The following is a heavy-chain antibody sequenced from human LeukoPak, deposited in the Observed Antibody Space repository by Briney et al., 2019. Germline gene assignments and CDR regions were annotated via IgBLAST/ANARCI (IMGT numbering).Heavy chain of an antibody. CDR3: ARVAGGVGELYYFDY. V-gene: IGHV1-69*13. Sequence: GASVKVSCKASGGTFSSYAISWVRQAPGQGLEWMGGIIPIFGTANYAQKFQGRVTITADESTSTAYMELSSLRSEDTAVYYCARVAGGVGELYYFDYWGQGTLVTVSS. CDR1: GGTFSSYA. J-gene: IGHJ4*02. CDR2: IIPIFGTA. D-gene: IGHD3-10*01.